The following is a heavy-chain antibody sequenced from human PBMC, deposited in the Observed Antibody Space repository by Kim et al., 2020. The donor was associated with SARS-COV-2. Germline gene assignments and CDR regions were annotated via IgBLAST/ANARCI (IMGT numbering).Heavy chain of an antibody. Sequence: PGSVKGRFPISRENAKNSLYLQMNSLRAGDTAVYYCARSQSAAGTSHFDYWGQGTLVTVSS. J-gene: IGHJ4*02. D-gene: IGHD6-13*01. V-gene: IGHV3-13*01. CDR3: ARSQSAAGTSHFDY.